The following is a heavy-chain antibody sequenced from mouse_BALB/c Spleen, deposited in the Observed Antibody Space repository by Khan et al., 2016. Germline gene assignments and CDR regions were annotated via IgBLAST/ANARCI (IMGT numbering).Heavy chain of an antibody. V-gene: IGHV6-6*02. Sequence: EVKLEESGGGLVQPGGSMKLSCVASGFTFSNYWMNWVRQSPEKGLEWVAEIRLKSNNYATHYAESVKGRFTISSDDSKSSVYLQMNNLRAEDTGIYYCTHERKSACWGQGTTLTVSS. CDR3: THERKSAC. J-gene: IGHJ2*01. CDR1: GFTFSNYW. D-gene: IGHD1-3*01. CDR2: IRLKSNNYAT.